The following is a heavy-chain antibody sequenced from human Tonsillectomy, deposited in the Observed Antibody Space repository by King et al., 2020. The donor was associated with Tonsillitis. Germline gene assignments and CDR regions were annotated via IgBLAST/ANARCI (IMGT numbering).Heavy chain of an antibody. V-gene: IGHV1-69*01. D-gene: IGHD6-19*01. CDR3: ARVARQWLVLFKPIYSYGMDV. CDR2: IIPIFGTA. Sequence: QLVQSGAEVKKPGSSVKVSCKASGGTFSSYAISWVRQAPGQGLEWMGGIIPIFGTANYAQKFQGRVTITADESTSTAYMELSSLRSEDTAVYYCARVARQWLVLFKPIYSYGMDVWGQGTTVTVSS. CDR1: GGTFSSYA. J-gene: IGHJ6*02.